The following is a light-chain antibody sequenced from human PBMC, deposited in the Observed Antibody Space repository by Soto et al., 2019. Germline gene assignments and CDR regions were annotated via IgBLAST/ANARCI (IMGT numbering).Light chain of an antibody. V-gene: IGKV3-15*01. CDR2: ATS. CDR1: QSVFTN. J-gene: IGKJ2*01. Sequence: EIVMTQSPATLSVSPGERVTLSCRASQSVFTNLAWHQQKPGQAPRLLIYATSTRATGVPSRFSGSGSGTEFPLTISSLQSEDFGVYYCQQYNNWPYTFGQGTKLEIK. CDR3: QQYNNWPYT.